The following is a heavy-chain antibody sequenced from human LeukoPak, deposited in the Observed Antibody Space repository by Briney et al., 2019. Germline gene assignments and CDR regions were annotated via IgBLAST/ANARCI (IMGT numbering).Heavy chain of an antibody. CDR2: FDPEDGET. Sequence: ASVKVSCTVSGYTLTELSMHWVRQAPGKGLEWMGGFDPEDGETIYAQKFQGRVTMTEDTSTDTAYMELSSLRSGDTAVYYCATEFARPPTYGMDVWGQGTTVTVSS. CDR1: GYTLTELS. D-gene: IGHD1-26*01. J-gene: IGHJ6*02. V-gene: IGHV1-24*01. CDR3: ATEFARPPTYGMDV.